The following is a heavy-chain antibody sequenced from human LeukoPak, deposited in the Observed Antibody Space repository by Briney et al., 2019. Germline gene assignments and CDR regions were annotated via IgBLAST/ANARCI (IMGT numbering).Heavy chain of an antibody. V-gene: IGHV3-72*01. D-gene: IGHD2-2*01. Sequence: GGSLRLSCAASGFKFSDHYIDWVRQAPGKGLEWVGRSRNKASSYTTEYAASVEGRFTISRDVSESSLYLQMNSLRTEDTAVYYCAKDTVLLVPAAPDYWGQGTLVTVSS. CDR2: SRNKASSYTT. J-gene: IGHJ4*02. CDR3: AKDTVLLVPAAPDY. CDR1: GFKFSDHY.